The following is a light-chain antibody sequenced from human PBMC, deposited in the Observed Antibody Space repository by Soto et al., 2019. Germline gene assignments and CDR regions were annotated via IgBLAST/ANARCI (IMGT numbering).Light chain of an antibody. CDR1: SSNIGAGYD. CDR3: QSYVCSHSYCV. V-gene: IGLV1-40*01. J-gene: IGLJ3*02. CDR2: GNT. Sequence: QSVLTQPPSVSGAPGQRVTISCTGSSSNIGAGYDVHWYQQLPGTAPKLLVSGNTNRPSGVPDRVSGSESGTSAYLAITGLEAEDEDEDYCQSYVCSHSYCVFGGGTKVTVL.